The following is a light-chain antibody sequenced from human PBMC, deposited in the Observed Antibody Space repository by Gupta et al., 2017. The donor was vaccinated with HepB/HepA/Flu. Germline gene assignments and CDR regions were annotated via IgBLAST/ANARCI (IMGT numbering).Light chain of an antibody. J-gene: IGLJ1*01. Sequence: SSELTQDPAVSVALGQTVRITCHGDSLRSYYASWYQQKPGQAPVLVIYGKNNRPSGIPDRFSGSRSGNTASLTITGAQAEDEADYYCNSRDSSGNHLVFGTGTKVTVL. V-gene: IGLV3-19*01. CDR3: NSRDSSGNHLV. CDR1: SLRSYY. CDR2: GKN.